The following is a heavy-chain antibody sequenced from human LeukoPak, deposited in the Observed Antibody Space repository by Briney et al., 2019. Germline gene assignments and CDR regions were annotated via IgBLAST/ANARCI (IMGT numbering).Heavy chain of an antibody. D-gene: IGHD3-9*01. V-gene: IGHV3-30*04. CDR1: GFTFSSYA. CDR2: ISYDGSNK. CDR3: ARDRGGAYGDFDWLLFAD. Sequence: PGGSLRLSCAASGFTFSSYALHWVRQAPGKGLEWGAFISYDGSNKYYADSVKGRFTISRDNSKNTLYLQMNSLRAEDTAVYYCARDRGGAYGDFDWLLFADWGQGTLVTVSS. J-gene: IGHJ4*02.